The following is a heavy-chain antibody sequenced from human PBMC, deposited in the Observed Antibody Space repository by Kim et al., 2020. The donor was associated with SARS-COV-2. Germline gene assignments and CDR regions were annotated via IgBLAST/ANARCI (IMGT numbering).Heavy chain of an antibody. V-gene: IGHV4-4*07. Sequence: SETLSLTCTVSGASISTYYWTWIRQPAGKGLEWIGRMHSSGNTHYNPSLKSRVTTSGDTSKNQSFLRLSSVTAADKSVYYCARLKGGESPSGYGSYYIDV. CDR1: GASISTYY. CDR2: MHSSGNT. CDR3: ARLKGGESPSGYGSYYIDV. D-gene: IGHD5-12*01. J-gene: IGHJ6*03.